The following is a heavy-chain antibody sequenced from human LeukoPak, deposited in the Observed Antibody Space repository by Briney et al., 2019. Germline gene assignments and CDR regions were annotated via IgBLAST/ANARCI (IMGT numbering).Heavy chain of an antibody. Sequence: GGSLRLSCAASGFTVSSNYMSWVRQAPGKGLEWVSVIYSGGSTYYADSVKGRFTISRDNSKNTLYLQMNSLRAEDTAVYYCARVGYANWFDPWGQGTLVTVSS. CDR3: ARVGYANWFDP. D-gene: IGHD2-2*01. V-gene: IGHV3-53*01. J-gene: IGHJ5*02. CDR2: IYSGGST. CDR1: GFTVSSNY.